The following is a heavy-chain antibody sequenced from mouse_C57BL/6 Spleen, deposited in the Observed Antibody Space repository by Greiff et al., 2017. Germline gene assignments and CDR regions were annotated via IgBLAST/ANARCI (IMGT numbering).Heavy chain of an antibody. D-gene: IGHD1-1*01. V-gene: IGHV7-3*01. J-gene: IGHJ4*01. CDR3: ARYGYYGSSYSYAMDY. Sequence: EVKLMESGGGLVQPGGSLSLSCAASGFTFTDYYMSWVRQPPGKALEWLGFIRNKANGYTTEYSASVKGRFTISRDNSQSILYLQMNALRAEDSATYYCARYGYYGSSYSYAMDYWGQGTSVTVSS. CDR1: GFTFTDYY. CDR2: IRNKANGYTT.